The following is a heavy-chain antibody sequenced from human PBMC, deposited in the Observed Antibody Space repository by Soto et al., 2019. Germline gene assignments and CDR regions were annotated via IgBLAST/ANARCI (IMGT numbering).Heavy chain of an antibody. CDR2: IYPGDSDT. CDR1: GYSFTSYW. CDR3: ARHSYCSSTSCYSYYYYGMDV. D-gene: IGHD2-2*01. Sequence: GESLKICCKGSGYSFTSYWIGWVRQMPGKGLEWMGIIYPGDSDTRYSPSFQGQVTISADKSISTAYLQWSSLKASDTAMYYCARHSYCSSTSCYSYYYYGMDVWGQGTTVTVSS. V-gene: IGHV5-51*01. J-gene: IGHJ6*02.